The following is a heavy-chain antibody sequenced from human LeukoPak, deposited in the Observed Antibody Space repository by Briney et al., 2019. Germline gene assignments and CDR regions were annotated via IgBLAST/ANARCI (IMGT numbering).Heavy chain of an antibody. Sequence: ASVKVSCKASGYTFTGYYMHWVRQAPGQGLEWMGWINPNSGGTNYAQKFQGRVTMTRDTSISTAYMELSRLRSDDTAVCYCARDSRAYGSGSSGGDWGQGTLVTVSS. J-gene: IGHJ4*02. CDR1: GYTFTGYY. V-gene: IGHV1-2*02. D-gene: IGHD3-10*01. CDR3: ARDSRAYGSGSSGGD. CDR2: INPNSGGT.